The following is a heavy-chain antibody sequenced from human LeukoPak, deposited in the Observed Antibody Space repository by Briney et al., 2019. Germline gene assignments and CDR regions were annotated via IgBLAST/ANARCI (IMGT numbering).Heavy chain of an antibody. CDR3: ARDYLQWLVLDKNWFDP. J-gene: IGHJ5*02. CDR1: EFSVGSNY. D-gene: IGHD6-19*01. V-gene: IGHV3-66*01. CDR2: IYSGGST. Sequence: GGSLRLSCAASEFSVGSNYMTWVRQAPGKGLEWVSLIYSGGSTYYADSVKGRFTISRDNSKNTLYLQMNSLRAEDTAVYYCARDYLQWLVLDKNWFDPWGQGTLVTVSS.